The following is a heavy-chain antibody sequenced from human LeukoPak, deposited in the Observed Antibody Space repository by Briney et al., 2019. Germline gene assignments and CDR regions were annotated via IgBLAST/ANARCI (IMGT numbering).Heavy chain of an antibody. CDR1: GGTFSSYA. Sequence: ASVKVSCKASGGTFSSYAISWVRQAPGQGLEWMGGIIPIFGTANYAQKFQGRVTITADKSTSTAYMELSSLRPEDTAVYYCARAGDGDAFDIWGQGTMVTVSS. J-gene: IGHJ3*02. V-gene: IGHV1-69*06. CDR3: ARAGDGDAFDI. D-gene: IGHD7-27*01. CDR2: IIPIFGTA.